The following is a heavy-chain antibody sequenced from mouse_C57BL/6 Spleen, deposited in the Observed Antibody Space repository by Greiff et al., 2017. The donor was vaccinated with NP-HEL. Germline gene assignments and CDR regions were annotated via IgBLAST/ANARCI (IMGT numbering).Heavy chain of an antibody. Sequence: EVKLQESGPGLVKPSQSLSLTCSVTGYSITSGYYWNWIRQFPGNKLEWMGYISYDGSNNYNPSLKNRISITRDTSKNQFYLKLNSVTTEDTATYYCARTYGSSFYWYLDVWGTGTTVTVSS. CDR1: GYSITSGYY. V-gene: IGHV3-6*01. D-gene: IGHD1-1*01. CDR3: ARTYGSSFYWYLDV. CDR2: ISYDGSN. J-gene: IGHJ1*03.